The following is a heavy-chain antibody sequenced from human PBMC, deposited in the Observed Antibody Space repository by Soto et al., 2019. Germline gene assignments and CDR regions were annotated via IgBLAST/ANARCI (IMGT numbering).Heavy chain of an antibody. CDR3: ARVGEQLVPYYYYGMGV. Sequence: QVQLVESGGGVVQPGRSLRLSCAASGFTFSSYAMHWVRQAPGKGLEWVAVISYDGSNKYYADSVKGRFTISRDNSKNTLYLQMNSLRAEDTAVYYCARVGEQLVPYYYYGMGVWGQGTTVTVSS. CDR1: GFTFSSYA. J-gene: IGHJ6*02. CDR2: ISYDGSNK. D-gene: IGHD6-6*01. V-gene: IGHV3-30-3*01.